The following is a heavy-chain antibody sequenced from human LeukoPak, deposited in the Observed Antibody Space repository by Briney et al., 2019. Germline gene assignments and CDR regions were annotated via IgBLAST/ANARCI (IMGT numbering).Heavy chain of an antibody. V-gene: IGHV3-23*01. CDR1: GFTFSSYA. J-gene: IGHJ4*02. CDR3: ARGSKDIYDILTGSATYYFDY. D-gene: IGHD3-9*01. Sequence: GGSLRLSCAASGFTFSSYAMSWVRQAPGKGLEWVSTISGSGGRTYYADSVKGRFTISRDKSKNTLYLQMNSLRAEDTAVYYCARGSKDIYDILTGSATYYFDYWGQGTLVTVSS. CDR2: ISGSGGRT.